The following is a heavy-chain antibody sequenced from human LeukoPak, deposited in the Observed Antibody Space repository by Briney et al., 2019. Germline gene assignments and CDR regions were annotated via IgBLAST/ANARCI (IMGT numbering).Heavy chain of an antibody. CDR1: GYTFTCYY. CDR3: ARDFSYSGSYPH. J-gene: IGHJ4*02. D-gene: IGHD1-26*01. V-gene: IGHV1-2*02. CDR2: INPNSGGT. Sequence: WASVKVSFKASGYTFTCYYMHWVRPAPGQGLEWMGWINPNSGGTNYAQKFQGRVTMTRDTSISTAYMELSRLRSDDTAVYYCARDFSYSGSYPHWGQGTLVTVSS.